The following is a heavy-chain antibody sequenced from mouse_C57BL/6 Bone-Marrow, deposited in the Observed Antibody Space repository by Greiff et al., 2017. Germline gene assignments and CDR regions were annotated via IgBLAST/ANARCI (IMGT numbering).Heavy chain of an antibody. CDR2: ISSGSSTI. Sequence: EVQLVESGGGLVKPGGSLKLSCAASGFTFSDYGMHWVRQAPEKGLEWVAYISSGSSTIYYADTVKGRFTISRDNAKNTLFLAMTSLRSEDTAIYYCARPDGYAWFAYWGQGTLVTVSA. J-gene: IGHJ3*01. CDR3: ARPDGYAWFAY. D-gene: IGHD2-2*01. CDR1: GFTFSDYG. V-gene: IGHV5-17*01.